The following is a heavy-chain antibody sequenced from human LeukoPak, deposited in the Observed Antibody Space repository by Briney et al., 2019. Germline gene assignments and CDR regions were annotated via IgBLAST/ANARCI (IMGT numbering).Heavy chain of an antibody. V-gene: IGHV4-59*01. CDR2: IYYSGST. CDR3: AIAHCSSTSCDAFDI. D-gene: IGHD2-2*01. J-gene: IGHJ3*02. Sequence: SETLSLTCSVSGGPISSYYWSWLRQPPGKGLEWSGYIYYSGSTNYNPSLKSRVTISVDTSKDQFSLKLSSVTAADTAVYYCAIAHCSSTSCDAFDIWGQGTMVTVSS. CDR1: GGPISSYY.